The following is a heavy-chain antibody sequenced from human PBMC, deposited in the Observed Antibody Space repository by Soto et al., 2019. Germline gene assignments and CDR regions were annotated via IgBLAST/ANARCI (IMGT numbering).Heavy chain of an antibody. V-gene: IGHV1-69*15. CDR2: IIPIFGIA. D-gene: IGHD2-21*02. CDR3: ARVGEYCGGACPQYSQH. CDR1: GGSFRSNA. Sequence: QVQLVQSGAEVKKPGSSVKISCKASGGSFRSNALSWVRQAPGQGLEWMGRIIPIFGIANYAQRFQGRVTMTAXXSXGXXYMELSSLRSEDTAVYYCARVGEYCGGACPQYSQHWGQGTLVTVSS. J-gene: IGHJ1*01.